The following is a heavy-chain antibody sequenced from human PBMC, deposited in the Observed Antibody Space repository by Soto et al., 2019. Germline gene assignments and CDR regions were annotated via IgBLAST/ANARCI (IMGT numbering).Heavy chain of an antibody. CDR2: IYYSGST. V-gene: IGHV4-39*01. D-gene: IGHD6-13*01. CDR1: GGSISSSSYY. Sequence: QLQLQESGPGLVKPPETLSLTCTVSGGSISSSSYYWGWIRQPPGKGLEWIGSIYYSGSTYYNPSLKSRVTISVDTSKNQFSLKLSSVTAADTAVYYCARFHYSSSWYFWGQGTLVTVSS. CDR3: ARFHYSSSWYF. J-gene: IGHJ4*02.